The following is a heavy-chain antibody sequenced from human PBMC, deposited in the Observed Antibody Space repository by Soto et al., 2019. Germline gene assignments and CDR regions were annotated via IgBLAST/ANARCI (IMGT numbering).Heavy chain of an antibody. CDR1: GYSFTIYW. V-gene: IGHV5-10-1*01. D-gene: IGHD5-18*01. CDR3: ARHEDTAMVSSWFDP. Sequence: GESLKISWKGSGYSFTIYWISWVRQMPGKGLEWMGRIDPSDSYTNYSPSFQGHVTISADKSISTAYLQWSSLKASDTAMYYCARHEDTAMVSSWFDPWGQGTLVTVSS. J-gene: IGHJ5*02. CDR2: IDPSDSYT.